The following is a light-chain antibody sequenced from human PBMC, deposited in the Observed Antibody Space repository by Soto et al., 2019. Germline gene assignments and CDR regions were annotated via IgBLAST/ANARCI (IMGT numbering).Light chain of an antibody. Sequence: IVMTQSPATLSVSPGERATLSCGASKSVRSYLAWYQQKPGQAPRLLIHGASTRAPGIPARFSGSGSGTDFTRTISSLQSEDFAVYYCQQYDNWPQTFGQGTTVDIK. V-gene: IGKV3-15*01. CDR2: GAS. CDR1: KSVRSY. J-gene: IGKJ1*01. CDR3: QQYDNWPQT.